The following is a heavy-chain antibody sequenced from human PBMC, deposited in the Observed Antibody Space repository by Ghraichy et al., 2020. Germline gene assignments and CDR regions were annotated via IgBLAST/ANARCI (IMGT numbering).Heavy chain of an antibody. J-gene: IGHJ4*02. Sequence: GGSPRLSCAASGFTVTGSYMTWVRQAPGKGLEWVSVIFSGGNTYYADSVKGRYSISRDDSKNTLYLQMNSLKLEDTAVYYCVVSRGYTYGSVFWGQGTLVTVSS. CDR3: VVSRGYTYGSVF. CDR1: GFTVTGSY. V-gene: IGHV3-66*01. CDR2: IFSGGNT. D-gene: IGHD5-18*01.